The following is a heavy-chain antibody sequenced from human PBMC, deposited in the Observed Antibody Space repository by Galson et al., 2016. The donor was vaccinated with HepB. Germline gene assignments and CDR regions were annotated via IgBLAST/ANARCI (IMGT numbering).Heavy chain of an antibody. Sequence: SLRLSCAASGFSFFSSYDMSWVRQAPGKGLEWVSVIRGTDSNAYYADSVKSRFSISRDNSKNTLYLQMNSLRAEDTAIYYCAKLAVASIDYWGQGTLVTVSS. J-gene: IGHJ4*02. CDR2: IRGTDSNA. D-gene: IGHD6-19*01. V-gene: IGHV3-23*01. CDR3: AKLAVASIDY. CDR1: GFSFFSSYD.